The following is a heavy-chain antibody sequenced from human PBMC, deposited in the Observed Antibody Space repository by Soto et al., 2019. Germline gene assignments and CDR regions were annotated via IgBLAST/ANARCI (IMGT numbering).Heavy chain of an antibody. Sequence: EVQLLESGGGLVQPGGSLRLSCAASGFTFSSYAMSWVRQAPGKGLEWVSAISGSGGSTYYADSVKGRFTISRDNSKNTLYLQMNSLRAEDTAVYYCAKGITAAGARTPYYFDYWGQGTLVTVSS. J-gene: IGHJ4*02. CDR2: ISGSGGST. V-gene: IGHV3-23*01. CDR1: GFTFSSYA. D-gene: IGHD6-13*01. CDR3: AKGITAAGARTPYYFDY.